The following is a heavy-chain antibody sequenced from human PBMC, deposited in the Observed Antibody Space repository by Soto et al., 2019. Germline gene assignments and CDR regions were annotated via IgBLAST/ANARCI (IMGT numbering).Heavy chain of an antibody. Sequence: SETLSLTCTVSGGSISSYYWSWIRQPPGKGLEWIGYIYYSGSTNYNPSLKSRVTISVDTSKNQFSLKLSSVTAADTAVYYCARQADYGDYIDYWGQGTLVTVSS. CDR1: GGSISSYY. D-gene: IGHD4-17*01. J-gene: IGHJ4*02. CDR2: IYYSGST. CDR3: ARQADYGDYIDY. V-gene: IGHV4-59*08.